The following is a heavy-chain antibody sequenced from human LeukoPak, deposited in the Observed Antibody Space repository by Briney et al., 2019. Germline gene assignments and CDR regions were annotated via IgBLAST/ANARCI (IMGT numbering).Heavy chain of an antibody. CDR1: GLTVSSVY. CDR2: VYSGGGT. CDR3: MSGDWDGPTDY. V-gene: IGHV3-66*01. Sequence: GGSLRLSCAASGLTVSSVYMSWVRQAPGKGLEWVSIVYSGGGTYYADSVKGRFIISRDNSKNTVFLQMNSLRAEDTAIYYCMSGDWDGPTDYWGQGTLVTVSP. D-gene: IGHD2-21*02. J-gene: IGHJ4*02.